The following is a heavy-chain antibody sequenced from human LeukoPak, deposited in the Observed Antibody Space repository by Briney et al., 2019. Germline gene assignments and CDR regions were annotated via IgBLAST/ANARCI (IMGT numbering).Heavy chain of an antibody. J-gene: IGHJ4*02. D-gene: IGHD3-22*01. V-gene: IGHV3-23*01. Sequence: PGGSLRLSCAASGFTFSSYAMSWVRQAPGKGLEWVSAISGSGGSTYYADSVKGRLTISRDNSKNTLYLQMNSLRAEDTAVYYCAKGVTMIVVVITYFDYWGQGTLVTVSS. CDR2: ISGSGGST. CDR1: GFTFSSYA. CDR3: AKGVTMIVVVITYFDY.